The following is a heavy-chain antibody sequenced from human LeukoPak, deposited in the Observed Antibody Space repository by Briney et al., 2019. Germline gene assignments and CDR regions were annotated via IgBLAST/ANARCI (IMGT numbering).Heavy chain of an antibody. CDR1: GYTFTSYG. J-gene: IGHJ6*02. Sequence: ASVKVSCKASGYTFTSYGISWVRQAPGQGLEWMGWISAYNGNTNYAQKLQGRVTMTTDTSTSTAYMELRSLRSDDTAVYYCARRKRTGYCSSTSCYGPHTYMDVWGQGTTVTVSS. D-gene: IGHD2-2*01. V-gene: IGHV1-18*01. CDR3: ARRKRTGYCSSTSCYGPHTYMDV. CDR2: ISAYNGNT.